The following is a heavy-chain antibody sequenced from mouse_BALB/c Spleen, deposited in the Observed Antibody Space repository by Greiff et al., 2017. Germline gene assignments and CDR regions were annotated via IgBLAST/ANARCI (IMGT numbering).Heavy chain of an antibody. CDR3: ASRYYGSSYYFDY. CDR1: GFTFSSFG. D-gene: IGHD1-1*01. V-gene: IGHV5-17*02. J-gene: IGHJ2*01. CDR2: ISSGSSTI. Sequence: EVQVVESGGGLVQPGGSRKLSCAASGFTFSSFGMHWVRQAPEKGLEWVAYISSGSSTIYYADTVKGRFTISRDNPKNTLFLQMTSLRSEDTAMYYCASRYYGSSYYFDYWGQGTTLTVSS.